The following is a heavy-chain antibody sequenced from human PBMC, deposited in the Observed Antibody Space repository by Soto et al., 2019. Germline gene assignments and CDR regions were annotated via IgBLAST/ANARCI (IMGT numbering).Heavy chain of an antibody. D-gene: IGHD6-19*01. V-gene: IGHV3-49*03. CDR3: TRGQWLVDY. CDR1: GFTFGDYV. CDR2: IRSKAYGGTT. Sequence: SLKLCCTASGFTFGDYVMSGFRQAPGKGLEWVGFIRSKAYGGTTEYAASVKGRFTISRDDSKSIAYLQMNSLKTEDTAVYYCTRGQWLVDYWGQGTLVTVSS. J-gene: IGHJ4*02.